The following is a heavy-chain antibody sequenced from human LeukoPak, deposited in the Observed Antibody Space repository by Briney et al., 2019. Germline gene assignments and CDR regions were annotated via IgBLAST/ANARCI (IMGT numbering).Heavy chain of an antibody. V-gene: IGHV4-59*01. J-gene: IGHJ4*02. CDR3: ARIGHEDYYFDY. CDR1: GRSISSYY. Sequence: KPSETLSLTCTVSGRSISSYYWSWIRQPPGKGLEWIGYIYYSGSTNYNPSLKSRVTISVDTSKNQFSLKLSSVTAADTAVYYCARIGHEDYYFDYWGQGTLVTVSS. CDR2: IYYSGST.